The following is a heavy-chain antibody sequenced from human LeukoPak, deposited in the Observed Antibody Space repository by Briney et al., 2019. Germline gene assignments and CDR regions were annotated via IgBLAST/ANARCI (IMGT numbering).Heavy chain of an antibody. CDR3: ARDTAYNWFDP. CDR1: GFTFSSYW. V-gene: IGHV3-7*01. Sequence: GGSLRLSCAASGFTFSSYWMSWVRQAPGKGLEWVANINRDGSEKYYVGSVKGRFTISRDNSKNSLYLQMNSLRAEDTAVYYCARDTAYNWFDPWGQGTLVTVSS. CDR2: INRDGSEK. J-gene: IGHJ5*02. D-gene: IGHD5-18*01.